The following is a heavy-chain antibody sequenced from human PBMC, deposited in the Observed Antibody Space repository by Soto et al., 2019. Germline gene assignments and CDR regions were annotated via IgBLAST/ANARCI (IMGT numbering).Heavy chain of an antibody. V-gene: IGHV3-30-3*01. CDR3: ARSYCGDDCALDH. CDR2: ISYDGNSK. Sequence: QVQLVESGGGVVQPGRALRLSCAASGFIFSNYVMHWVRQAPGKGLEWVAVISYDGNSKHYADSVKGRFTISRDNYKSTLYVQMNGLRAEDTAVYYCARSYCGDDCALDHWGQGTLVTVSS. D-gene: IGHD2-21*02. J-gene: IGHJ4*02. CDR1: GFIFSNYV.